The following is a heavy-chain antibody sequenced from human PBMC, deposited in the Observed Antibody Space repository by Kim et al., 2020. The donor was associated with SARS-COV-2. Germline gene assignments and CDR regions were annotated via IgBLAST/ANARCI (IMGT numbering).Heavy chain of an antibody. CDR3: ARDPYYYDSSGYYPVEVWFDP. CDR2: INTNTGNP. Sequence: ASVKVSCKASGYTFTSYAMNWVRQAPGQGLEWMGWINTNTGNPTYAQGFTGRFVFSLDTSVSTAYLQISSLKAEDTAVYYCARDPYYYDSSGYYPVEVWFDPWGQGTLVTVSS. D-gene: IGHD3-22*01. V-gene: IGHV7-4-1*02. CDR1: GYTFTSYA. J-gene: IGHJ5*02.